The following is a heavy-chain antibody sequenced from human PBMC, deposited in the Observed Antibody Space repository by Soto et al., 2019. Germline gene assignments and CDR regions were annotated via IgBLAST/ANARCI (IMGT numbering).Heavy chain of an antibody. CDR1: GFTFSIYA. Sequence: PGGSLRLSCSASGFTFSIYAMHWVRQAPGKGLEWVAVISDDGSNAYYADSVKGRFTMSRENSKNTLYLQMNSLRGEDTAVYYCARDRLLEVRNYFDYWGQGALVTVSS. D-gene: IGHD2-8*02. V-gene: IGHV3-30-3*01. J-gene: IGHJ4*02. CDR3: ARDRLLEVRNYFDY. CDR2: ISDDGSNA.